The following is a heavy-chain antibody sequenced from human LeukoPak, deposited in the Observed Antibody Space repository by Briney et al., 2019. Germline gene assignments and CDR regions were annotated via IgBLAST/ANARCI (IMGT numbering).Heavy chain of an antibody. CDR1: GYTFTSYG. CDR3: ARERYYYDSSANY. Sequence: ASVTVSCMASGYTFTSYGISWVRQAPGQGLEWMGRISAYSGNTNYAQKLQGRVTMTTDTSTSTAYMELRSLRSDDTAVYYCARERYYYDSSANYWGQGTLVTVSS. CDR2: ISAYSGNT. D-gene: IGHD3-22*01. V-gene: IGHV1-18*01. J-gene: IGHJ4*02.